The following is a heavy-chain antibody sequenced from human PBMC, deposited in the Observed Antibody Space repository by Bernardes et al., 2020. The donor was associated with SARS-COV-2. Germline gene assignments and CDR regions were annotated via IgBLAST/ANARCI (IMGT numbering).Heavy chain of an antibody. V-gene: IGHV3-23*01. J-gene: IGHJ5*02. Sequence: GGSLRLSCAASGFTFSSYAMTWVRQAPGKGLEWVSTISGSGGSTYYADSVKGRFTITRDNAKKTLYLQMNSLRAEDTAVFYCAGDGSGRYKWFVAWGQGTPVTVSS. CDR1: GFTFSSYA. CDR3: AGDGSGRYKWFVA. D-gene: IGHD3-10*01. CDR2: ISGSGGST.